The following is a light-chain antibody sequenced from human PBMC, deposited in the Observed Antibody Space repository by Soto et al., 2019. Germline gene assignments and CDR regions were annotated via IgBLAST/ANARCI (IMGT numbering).Light chain of an antibody. CDR3: QQYYSSPWT. J-gene: IGKJ1*01. CDR2: WAS. CDR1: QSILYSSNNKNH. Sequence: DIVMTQSPDSLAVSLGERATINCKSSQSILYSSNNKNHLAWYQQKAGQPPKLLIYWASTRGSGVPDRFSGSGSGTDFTLTISSLQAEDVAVYYCQQYYSSPWTFGQGTKVEIK. V-gene: IGKV4-1*01.